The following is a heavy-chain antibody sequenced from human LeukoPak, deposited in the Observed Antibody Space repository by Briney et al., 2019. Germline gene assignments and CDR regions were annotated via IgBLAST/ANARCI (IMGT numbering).Heavy chain of an antibody. CDR3: ARDLFDSSSTNWFDP. CDR2: IWYDGSNK. V-gene: IGHV3-33*01. D-gene: IGHD6-13*01. CDR1: GFTFSSYG. J-gene: IGHJ5*02. Sequence: GGSLRLSCAASGFTFSSYGMHWVRQAPGKGLEWVALIWYDGSNKYYADSVKGRSTISRDNSKNTLYLQMNSLRAEDTAVYYCARDLFDSSSTNWFDPWGQGTLVTVSS.